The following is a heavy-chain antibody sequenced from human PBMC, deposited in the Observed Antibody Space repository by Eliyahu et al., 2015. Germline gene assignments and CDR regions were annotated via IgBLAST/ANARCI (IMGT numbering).Heavy chain of an antibody. CDR2: IHQGGST. D-gene: IGHD4-23*01. V-gene: IGHV4-34*01. Sequence: QGQLQQWGAGLLKPSETLSLTCAVYVGSFSGYYWSWIRQAPGKGPGVVWGIHQGGSTHYHPSLKSRVTISEDTSKNQFSLKLSSVTAADTAVYYCARRGQGNGGKGAFDIWGQGTMVTVSS. CDR3: ARRGQGNGGKGAFDI. CDR1: VGSFSGYY. J-gene: IGHJ3*02.